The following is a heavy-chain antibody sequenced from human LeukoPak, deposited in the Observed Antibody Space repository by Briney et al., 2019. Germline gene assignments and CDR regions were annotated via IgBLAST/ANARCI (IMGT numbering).Heavy chain of an antibody. CDR3: ARDRRGGTKMTRGSDP. CDR2: INHSGST. CDR1: GGSFSDYY. Sequence: SETLSLTCAVYGGSFSDYYWTWIRQPPGKGLEWIGEINHSGSTNYNPSLKSRLTISADTSKNQFSMELNSVTAADTAVYYCARDRRGGTKMTRGSDPWGQGTLVTVSS. V-gene: IGHV4-34*01. D-gene: IGHD5-24*01. J-gene: IGHJ5*02.